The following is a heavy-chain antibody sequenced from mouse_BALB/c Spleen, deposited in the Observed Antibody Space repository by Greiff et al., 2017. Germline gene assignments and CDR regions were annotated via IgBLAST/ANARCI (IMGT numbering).Heavy chain of an antibody. D-gene: IGHD2-14*01. J-gene: IGHJ4*01. CDR2: ISYDGSN. V-gene: IGHV3-6*02. Sequence: EVKLQESGPGLVKPSQSLSLTCSVTGYSITSGYYWNWIRQFPGNKLEWMGYISYDGSNNYNPSLKNRISITRDTSKNQFFLKLNSVTTEDTATYYCARPAYYRYDDYAMDYWGQGTSVTVSS. CDR1: GYSITSGYY. CDR3: ARPAYYRYDDYAMDY.